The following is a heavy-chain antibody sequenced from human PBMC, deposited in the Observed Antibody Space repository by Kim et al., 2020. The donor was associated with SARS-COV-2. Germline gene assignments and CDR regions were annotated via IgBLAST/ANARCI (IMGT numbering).Heavy chain of an antibody. CDR2: ISWDGGST. CDR1: GFTFDDYA. Sequence: GGSLRLSCAASGFTFDDYAMHWVRQAPGKGLEWVSLISWDGGSTYYADSVKGRFTISRDNSKNSLYLQMNSLRAEDTALYYCAATPPYSGYDSGSFDYWGQGTLVTVSS. V-gene: IGHV3-43D*03. J-gene: IGHJ4*02. CDR3: AATPPYSGYDSGSFDY. D-gene: IGHD5-12*01.